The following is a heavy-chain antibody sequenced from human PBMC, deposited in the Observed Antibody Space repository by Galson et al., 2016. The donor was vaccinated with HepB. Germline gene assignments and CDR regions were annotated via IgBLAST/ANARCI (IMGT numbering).Heavy chain of an antibody. CDR2: IKQDGSEK. CDR3: ASAPAATESDY. J-gene: IGHJ4*02. D-gene: IGHD6-25*01. Sequence: SLRLSCAASAFTFSNYGMHWVRQAPGKGLEWVANIKQDGSEKNYVDSVKGRFTISRDNAKNLVYLQMNSLRAEDTAMYYCASAPAATESDYWGQGTLVTVSP. V-gene: IGHV3-7*01. CDR1: AFTFSNYG.